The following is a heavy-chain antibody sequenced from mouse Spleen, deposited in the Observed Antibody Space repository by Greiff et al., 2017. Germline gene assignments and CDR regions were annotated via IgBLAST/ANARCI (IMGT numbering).Heavy chain of an antibody. Sequence: VQLQQSGPELVKPGASVKISCKASGYTFTDYYMNWVKQSHGKSLEWIGDINPNNGGTSYNQKFKGKATLTVDKSSSTAYMELRSLTSEDSAVYYCASPIYYYGSSSFAYWGQGTLVTVSA. CDR2: INPNNGGT. J-gene: IGHJ3*01. CDR1: GYTFTDYY. D-gene: IGHD1-1*01. V-gene: IGHV1-26*01. CDR3: ASPIYYYGSSSFAY.